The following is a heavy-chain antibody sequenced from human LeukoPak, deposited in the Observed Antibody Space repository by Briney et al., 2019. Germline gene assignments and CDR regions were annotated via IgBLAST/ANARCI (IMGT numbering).Heavy chain of an antibody. CDR3: ARDPLGYCSSTSCYRDAFDI. D-gene: IGHD2-2*01. V-gene: IGHV3-21*01. CDR2: ISSSSSYI. J-gene: IGHJ3*02. CDR1: GFTFSSYA. Sequence: GGSLRLSCAASGFTFSSYAMNWVRQAPGKGLEWVSSISSSSSYIYYADSVKGRFTISRDNAKNSLYLQMNSLRAEDTAVYYCARDPLGYCSSTSCYRDAFDIWGQGTMVTVSS.